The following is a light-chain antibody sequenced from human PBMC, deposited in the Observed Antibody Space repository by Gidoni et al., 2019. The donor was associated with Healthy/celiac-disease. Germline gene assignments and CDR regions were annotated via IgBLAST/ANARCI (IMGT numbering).Light chain of an antibody. Sequence: ELVLTQSPATLSLSPGDGATLSCRASQSVSSYLAWYQQKPGQAPRLLIYDASNRATGIPARFSGSGSGTDFTLTISSLEPEDFAVYYCQQRSNWPITFGQGTRLEIK. CDR3: QQRSNWPIT. CDR1: QSVSSY. J-gene: IGKJ5*01. V-gene: IGKV3-11*01. CDR2: DAS.